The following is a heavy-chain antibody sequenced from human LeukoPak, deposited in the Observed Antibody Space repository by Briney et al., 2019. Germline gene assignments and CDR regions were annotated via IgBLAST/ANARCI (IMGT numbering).Heavy chain of an antibody. J-gene: IGHJ3*02. CDR3: ASTMTTVTTGAFDI. CDR1: GFTFSSYT. Sequence: TPGGSLRLSCAASGFTFSSYTMNWVRQAPGKGLEWVSSISSSSSYIFYADSVKGRFTISRDNAKSSLFLQMNSLRAEDTAVYYCASTMTTVTTGAFDIWGQGTMVTVSS. D-gene: IGHD4-17*01. CDR2: ISSSSSYI. V-gene: IGHV3-21*01.